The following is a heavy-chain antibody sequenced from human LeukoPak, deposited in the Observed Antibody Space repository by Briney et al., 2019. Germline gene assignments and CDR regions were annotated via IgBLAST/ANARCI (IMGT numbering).Heavy chain of an antibody. CDR3: ARDGDSSGYSLFDY. CDR2: ISYDGSNK. Sequence: GGSLRLSCAASGFTFSSYAMHWVRQAPGKGLEWVAVISYDGSNKYYADSVKGRLTISRDNSKNTLYLQMNSLRAEDTAVYYCARDGDSSGYSLFDYWGQGTLVTVSS. D-gene: IGHD3-22*01. J-gene: IGHJ4*02. CDR1: GFTFSSYA. V-gene: IGHV3-30-3*01.